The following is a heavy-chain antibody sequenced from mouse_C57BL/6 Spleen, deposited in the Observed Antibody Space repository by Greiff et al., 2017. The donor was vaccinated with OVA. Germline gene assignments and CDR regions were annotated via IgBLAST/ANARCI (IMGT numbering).Heavy chain of an antibody. D-gene: IGHD3-1*01. Sequence: EVKLMESGGGLVQPGGSMKLSCVASGFTFSNYWMNWVRQSPEQGLEWVAQIRLKSDNYATHYAESVKGRFTISRDDSKNSVYLQMNNLRAEDTGSYYCTGGSPMDYWGQGTSVTVSS. CDR2: IRLKSDNYAT. V-gene: IGHV6-3*01. CDR3: TGGSPMDY. J-gene: IGHJ4*01. CDR1: GFTFSNYW.